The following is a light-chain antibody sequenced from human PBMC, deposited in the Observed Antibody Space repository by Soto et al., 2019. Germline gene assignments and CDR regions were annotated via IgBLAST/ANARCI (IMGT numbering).Light chain of an antibody. Sequence: DIQMTQSPSTLSASVGDRVTITCRASQSISSWLAWYQQKPGKAPKLLIYDASSLEGGVPSRFSGSGSGTEFTLTISSLQPDDFSTYYCQQYNSYSLTFGGGTKVDI. CDR1: QSISSW. J-gene: IGKJ4*01. CDR2: DAS. CDR3: QQYNSYSLT. V-gene: IGKV1-5*01.